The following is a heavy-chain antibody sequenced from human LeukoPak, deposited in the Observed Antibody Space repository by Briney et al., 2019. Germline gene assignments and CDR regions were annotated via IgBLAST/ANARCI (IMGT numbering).Heavy chain of an antibody. CDR1: GGSISSSNW. Sequence: SGTLSLTCAVSGGSISSSNWWSWVRQPPGKGLEWIGEIYHSGSTNYNPSLKSRVTISVDKSKNQFSLKLSSVTAADTAVYYCARTGCSGGSCYVEWGSWFDPWGQGTLVTVSS. CDR2: IYHSGST. V-gene: IGHV4-4*02. D-gene: IGHD2-15*01. CDR3: ARTGCSGGSCYVEWGSWFDP. J-gene: IGHJ5*02.